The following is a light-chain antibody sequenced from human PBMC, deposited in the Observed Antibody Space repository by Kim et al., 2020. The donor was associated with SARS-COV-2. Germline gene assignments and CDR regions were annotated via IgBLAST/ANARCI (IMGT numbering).Light chain of an antibody. V-gene: IGKV1-39*01. J-gene: IGKJ5*01. CDR1: QTIRTY. Sequence: SVGDRVTITCRASQTIRTYLNWYQLKPGKAPKLLIYAASSLQSGVPSRFTGSGSGTDFTLTISSLQIEDFATYYSQQSYSTPPIPFDQGTRLEIK. CDR2: AAS. CDR3: QQSYSTPPIP.